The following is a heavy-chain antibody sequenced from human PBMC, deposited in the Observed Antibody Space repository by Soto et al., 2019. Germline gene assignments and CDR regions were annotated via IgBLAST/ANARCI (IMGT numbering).Heavy chain of an antibody. V-gene: IGHV1-69*06. Sequence: QVRLVQSGTEVQKPGSSVKVSCKASGGSLSTNPISWVRQAPGQGREWMGGTGSGTGPGNHAQKFPGRLTVTADKSTSTVYMELTNRSSEDTAVYYCARRHSGGFFRFFDSWGQGTLVTVSS. D-gene: IGHD2-15*01. J-gene: IGHJ4*02. CDR1: GGSLSTNP. CDR3: ARRHSGGFFRFFDS. CDR2: TGSGTGPG.